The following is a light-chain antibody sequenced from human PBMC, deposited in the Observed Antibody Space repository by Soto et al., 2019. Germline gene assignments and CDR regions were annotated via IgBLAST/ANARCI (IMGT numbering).Light chain of an antibody. Sequence: EIVMTQSPATLSVSPGERATLSCRASQSVSSSLAWYQQKPGQAPRLLIYGASTRATGFPARFSGSGSGTEFTLTISSLQSEDFAVYYCQQYNNWWTFVQGTKVDIK. CDR1: QSVSSS. V-gene: IGKV3-15*01. J-gene: IGKJ1*01. CDR3: QQYNNWWT. CDR2: GAS.